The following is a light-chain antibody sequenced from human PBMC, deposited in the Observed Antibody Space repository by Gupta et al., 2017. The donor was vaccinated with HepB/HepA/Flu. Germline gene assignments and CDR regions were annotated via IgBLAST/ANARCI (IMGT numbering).Light chain of an antibody. V-gene: IGLV1-47*01. CDR1: SCNIGSNY. CDR2: RNN. J-gene: IGLJ2*01. CDR3: AAWDDSLSAL. Sequence: QSVLTQPPSASGTPGQRVTISCSGSSCNIGSNYVYWYQQLPGTAPKLLIYRNNQRPSGVPDRFSGSKSGTSASLAISGLRSEDEADYYCAAWDDSLSALFGGGTKLTVL.